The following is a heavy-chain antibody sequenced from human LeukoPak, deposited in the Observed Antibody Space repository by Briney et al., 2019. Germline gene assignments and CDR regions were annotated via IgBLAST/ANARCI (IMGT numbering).Heavy chain of an antibody. Sequence: GGSLRLSCTASGFIFSRYSMNWVRQAPGKGLEWLSYISSDGTTIYYADSVKGRFTISRDNARNSLYLQMNSLRAEDTAVYYCARDPAMQTWLSAYYFDYWGQGTQVTVSS. CDR2: ISSDGTTI. CDR3: ARDPAMQTWLSAYYFDY. V-gene: IGHV3-48*01. CDR1: GFIFSRYS. D-gene: IGHD3-22*01. J-gene: IGHJ4*02.